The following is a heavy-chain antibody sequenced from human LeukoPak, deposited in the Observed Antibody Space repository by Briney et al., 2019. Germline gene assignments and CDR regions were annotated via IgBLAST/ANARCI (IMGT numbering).Heavy chain of an antibody. D-gene: IGHD1-14*01. V-gene: IGHV3-11*04. CDR3: VRGATYEPVY. Sequence: GGPLRLPCAASGFTFSDYYMTWVRQAPGKGLEWVSYISGPGSTIYYADSLKGRITISRDNAKYSLYLQMNSLRAADTGVYFCVRGATYEPVYWGQGTPVTVSS. CDR1: GFTFSDYY. J-gene: IGHJ4*02. CDR2: ISGPGSTI.